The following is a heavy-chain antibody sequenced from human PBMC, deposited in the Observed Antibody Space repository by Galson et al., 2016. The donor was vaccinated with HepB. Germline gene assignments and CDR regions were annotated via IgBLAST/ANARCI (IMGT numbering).Heavy chain of an antibody. CDR2: INSRSSSI. CDR3: TRELGAGYTTWFDT. V-gene: IGHV3-48*02. CDR1: GFTFSRNS. D-gene: IGHD1-1*01. Sequence: SLRLSCAASGFTFSRNSMNWVRQAPGKGLEWVSYINSRSSSIYYADSVKGRFTLSRDNAQNSLYLQMNSLRDDDTAVYYCTRELGAGYTTWFDTWGQGTLVTVSS. J-gene: IGHJ5*02.